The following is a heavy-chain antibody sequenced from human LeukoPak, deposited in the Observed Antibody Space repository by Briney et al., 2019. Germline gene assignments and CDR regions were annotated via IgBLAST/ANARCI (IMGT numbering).Heavy chain of an antibody. Sequence: SQTLSLTCTVSGDSISSSSYYWTWIRQPAGKGLEWIGRINTSGSTNHNPSLKGRVTISVDTSKNQFSLKLSSVTAADTAVYFCTRAKSWLPFDYWGQGTLVTVSS. CDR1: GDSISSSSYY. V-gene: IGHV4-61*02. CDR3: TRAKSWLPFDY. J-gene: IGHJ4*02. CDR2: INTSGST. D-gene: IGHD5-24*01.